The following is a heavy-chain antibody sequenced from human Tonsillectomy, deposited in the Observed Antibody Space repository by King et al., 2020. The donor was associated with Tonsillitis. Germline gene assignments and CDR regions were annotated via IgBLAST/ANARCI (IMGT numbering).Heavy chain of an antibody. Sequence: QLVQSGAEIKKPGESLKISCKDSGYNFYVYWIAWVRQVPGKGLEWMGTIFPGDSDTRYSPSFQGQVTMSVDQSNNTAHLQWNRLKASDTAIYYCARMSAGGYNWFDSWGQGTLVTVSS. D-gene: IGHD2-15*01. CDR1: GYNFYVYW. J-gene: IGHJ5*01. CDR2: IFPGDSDT. CDR3: ARMSAGGYNWFDS. V-gene: IGHV5-51*01.